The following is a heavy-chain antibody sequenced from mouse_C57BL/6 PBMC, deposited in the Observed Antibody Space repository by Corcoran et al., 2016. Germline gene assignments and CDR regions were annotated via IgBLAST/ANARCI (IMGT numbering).Heavy chain of an antibody. CDR3: ASSPSYGSSHWYFDV. CDR1: GYSITSGYY. J-gene: IGHJ1*03. Sequence: DVQLQESGPGLVKPSQSLSLTCSVTGYSITSGYYWNWIRQFPGNKLEWMGYISYDGSNNYNPSLKNRISITRDTSKNQFFLKLNSVTTEDTATYYCASSPSYGSSHWYFDVWGTGTTVTVSS. D-gene: IGHD1-1*01. V-gene: IGHV3-6*01. CDR2: ISYDGSN.